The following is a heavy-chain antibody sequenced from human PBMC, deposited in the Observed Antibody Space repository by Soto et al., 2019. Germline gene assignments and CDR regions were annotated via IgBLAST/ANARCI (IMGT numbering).Heavy chain of an antibody. V-gene: IGHV4-30-2*02. CDR1: GGSINSGGYS. D-gene: IGHD3-22*01. Sequence: PSETLSLTCTVSGGSINSGGYSWTWIRQPPGKGLEWIGFIYHTGTTYYNPSLKSRVIISVDTAKNQFSLSLSSVTAADTAVYYCTGAYYDIDGYILVPWGQGTSVTVSS. J-gene: IGHJ5*02. CDR2: IYHTGTT. CDR3: TGAYYDIDGYILVP.